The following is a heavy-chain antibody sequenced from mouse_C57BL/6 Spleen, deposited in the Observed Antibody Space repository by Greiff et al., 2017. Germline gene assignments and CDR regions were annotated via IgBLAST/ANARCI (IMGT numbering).Heavy chain of an antibody. Sequence: QVQLQQPGAELVKPGASVKLSCKASGYTFTSYWMHWVKQRPGQGLEWIGMIHPNSGSTNYNEKFKSKATLTVDKSSSTAYMQLSSLTSEDSAVYYCARCDYDYVEEFACWGQVTLVTVSA. J-gene: IGHJ3*01. CDR1: GYTFTSYW. D-gene: IGHD2-4*01. V-gene: IGHV1-64*01. CDR3: ARCDYDYVEEFAC. CDR2: IHPNSGST.